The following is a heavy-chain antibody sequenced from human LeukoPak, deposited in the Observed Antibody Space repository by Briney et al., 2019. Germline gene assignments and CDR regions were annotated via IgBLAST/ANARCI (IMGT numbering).Heavy chain of an antibody. CDR2: ISSSSSYI. CDR1: GFTFSSYS. Sequence: GGSLRLSCAASGFTFSSYSMNWVRQAPGKGLEWVSSISSSSSYIYYADSVKGRFTISRDNSKNTLYLQMNSLRAEDTAVYYCAKIWHISSWVSWIDYWGQGTLVTVSS. D-gene: IGHD6-13*01. CDR3: AKIWHISSWVSWIDY. V-gene: IGHV3-21*04. J-gene: IGHJ4*02.